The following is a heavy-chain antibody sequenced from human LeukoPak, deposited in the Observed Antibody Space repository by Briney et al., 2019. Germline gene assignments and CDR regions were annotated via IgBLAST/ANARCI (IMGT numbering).Heavy chain of an antibody. Sequence: PGRSLRLSCAASSGLMFSSHGMHLVRQAPGKGLEWVAVIWYDGSNEYYADSVKGRFTISRDNSKNTLYLQMNSLRAEHTAVYYCARARNNYDSSGYSALDYWGQGTLVTVSS. CDR3: ARARNNYDSSGYSALDY. CDR1: GLMFSSHG. J-gene: IGHJ4*02. D-gene: IGHD3-22*01. CDR2: IWYDGSNE. V-gene: IGHV3-33*01.